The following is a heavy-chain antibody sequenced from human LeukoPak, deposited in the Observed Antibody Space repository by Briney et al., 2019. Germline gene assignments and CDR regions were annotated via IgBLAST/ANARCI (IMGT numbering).Heavy chain of an antibody. J-gene: IGHJ4*02. V-gene: IGHV3-7*02. CDR2: IKHDGSEK. CDR3: AMITGIEAAVDY. D-gene: IGHD6-13*01. CDR1: GFTFSTSW. Sequence: PGGSLRLSCAASGFTFSTSWMSWVRQAPGRGLEWVANIKHDGSEKFYVDSVRGRFTISRDNAKNSLYLQLNSLRAEDTALYYCAMITGIEAAVDYWGQGTLVTVSS.